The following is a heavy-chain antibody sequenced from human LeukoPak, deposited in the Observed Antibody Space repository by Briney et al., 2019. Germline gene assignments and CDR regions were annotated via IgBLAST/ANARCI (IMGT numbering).Heavy chain of an antibody. V-gene: IGHV1-2*02. D-gene: IGHD1-1*01. CDR3: ARGGGPTAEISY. CDR2: INPNRAAT. Sequence: ASVKVSCKAPGYTSTGYYMYWVCQAPGQGREWMGWINPNRAATNYAKKFQGRVTMTRDTSISTAYTELSRLRSDDTAVYYCARGGGPTAEISYWGQGTLVTVSS. J-gene: IGHJ4*02. CDR1: GYTSTGYY.